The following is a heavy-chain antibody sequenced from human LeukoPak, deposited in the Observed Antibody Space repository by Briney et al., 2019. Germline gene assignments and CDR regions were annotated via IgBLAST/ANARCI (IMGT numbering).Heavy chain of an antibody. CDR2: ISSSSSYI. Sequence: PGGSLRLSCAASGFTFSSYSMNWVRQAPGKGLEWVSSISSSSSYIYYVDSVKGRFTISRDNAKNSLYLQMNSLRAEDTAVYYCASISDIVVVPAVDYWGQGTLVTVSS. CDR1: GFTFSSYS. J-gene: IGHJ4*02. CDR3: ASISDIVVVPAVDY. D-gene: IGHD2-2*01. V-gene: IGHV3-21*01.